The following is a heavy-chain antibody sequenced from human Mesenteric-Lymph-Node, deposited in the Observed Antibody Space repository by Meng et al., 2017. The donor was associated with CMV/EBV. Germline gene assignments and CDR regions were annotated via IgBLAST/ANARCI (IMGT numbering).Heavy chain of an antibody. CDR1: GGYY. CDR2: IYHSGTT. Sequence: GGYYWSWIRQHPGKGLEWIGYIYHSGTTYYNPSLRSRVTISVDTSKNQVSLKLTSVTAADSVVYYCAREWAYSYDTSGYLKTPWVDPWGQGTLVTVSS. V-gene: IGHV4-31*02. J-gene: IGHJ5*02. D-gene: IGHD3-22*01. CDR3: AREWAYSYDTSGYLKTPWVDP.